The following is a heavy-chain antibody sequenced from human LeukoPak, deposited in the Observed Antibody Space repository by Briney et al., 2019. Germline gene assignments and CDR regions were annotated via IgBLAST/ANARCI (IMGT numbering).Heavy chain of an antibody. CDR1: GYTLSGYG. J-gene: IGHJ4*03. V-gene: IGHV1-18*01. Sequence: ASVKVSCKASGYTLSGYGISWLRQAPGQGLEWVGWITTYNGDKKYSQKFQGRVTMTTDTSTSTYYMDLKTLRSDDTAIYYCARDCSNGGCYLRNYWGQAMVIIVSA. CDR3: ARDCSNGGCYLRNY. CDR2: ITTYNGDK. D-gene: IGHD2-15*01.